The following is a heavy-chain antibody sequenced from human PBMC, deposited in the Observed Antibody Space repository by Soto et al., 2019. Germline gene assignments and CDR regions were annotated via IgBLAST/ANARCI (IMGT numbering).Heavy chain of an antibody. D-gene: IGHD5-12*01. CDR3: TRDSTMTSTWRGLDV. V-gene: IGHV4-59*12. J-gene: IGHJ6*02. CDR1: VGSISSYY. Sequence: PSETLSLTCTVSVGSISSYYWSWIRQPPGEGLEWIAYIYDSGSTNYNPSLQSRVTISVDTSKNQFSLSLTSVTAADTAIYYCTRDSTMTSTWRGLDVWGQGTTVTVSS. CDR2: IYDSGST.